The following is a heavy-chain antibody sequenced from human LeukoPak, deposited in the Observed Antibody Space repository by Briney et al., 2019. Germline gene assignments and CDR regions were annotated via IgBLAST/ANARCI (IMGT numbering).Heavy chain of an antibody. CDR2: IYYSGST. CDR3: ARGAVADDAFDI. CDR1: GGSISSSSYY. D-gene: IGHD6-19*01. Sequence: KPSETLSLTCTVSGGSISSSSYYWSWIRQPPGKGLEWIGSIYYSGSTYYNPSLKSRVTISVDTSKNQFSLKLSSVTAADTAVYYCARGAVADDAFDIWGQGTMVTVSS. V-gene: IGHV4-39*07. J-gene: IGHJ3*02.